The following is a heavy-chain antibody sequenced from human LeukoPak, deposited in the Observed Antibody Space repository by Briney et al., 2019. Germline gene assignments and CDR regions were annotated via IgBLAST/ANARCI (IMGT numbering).Heavy chain of an antibody. V-gene: IGHV3-33*01. CDR3: ARWGGTRQYYFDY. CDR1: GFIFSDYG. Sequence: GGSLRLSCAVSGFIFSDYGFHWVRQAPGKGLEWVAVTRLDGSIKQYADSVKGRFTISRDDSKNTLYLQMNFLKSEDTAVYYCARWGGTRQYYFDYWGQGTLVTVSS. J-gene: IGHJ4*02. CDR2: TRLDGSIK. D-gene: IGHD1-1*01.